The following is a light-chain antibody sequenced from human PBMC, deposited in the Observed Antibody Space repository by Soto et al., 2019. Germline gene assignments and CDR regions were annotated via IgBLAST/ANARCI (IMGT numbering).Light chain of an antibody. CDR1: QSVSSSY. CDR3: QQYGSSPFT. V-gene: IGKV3-20*01. CDR2: GAS. Sequence: EIVLTQSPGTLSLSPGERATLSCRASQSVSSSYLAWYQQKPGQAPRLLIYGASSRATGIPDRFSGSVSGTAFTLTISRLEPEDFAVYYCQQYGSSPFTFGPGTKVDIK. J-gene: IGKJ3*01.